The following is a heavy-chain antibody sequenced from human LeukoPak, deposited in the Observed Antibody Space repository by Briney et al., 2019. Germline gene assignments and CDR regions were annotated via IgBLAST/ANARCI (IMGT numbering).Heavy chain of an antibody. J-gene: IGHJ6*02. CDR1: GFTFSSYG. V-gene: IGHV3-30*03. D-gene: IGHD6-19*01. CDR2: ISYDGSNK. CDR3: ASAVNIVVAGAAYYYYGMDV. Sequence: LTGGSLRLSCAASGFTFSSYGMHWVRQAPGKGLEWVAVISYDGSNKYYADSVKGRFTISRDNSKNTLYLQMNSLRGEDTAVYHCASAVNIVVAGAAYYYYGMDVWGQGATVTVSS.